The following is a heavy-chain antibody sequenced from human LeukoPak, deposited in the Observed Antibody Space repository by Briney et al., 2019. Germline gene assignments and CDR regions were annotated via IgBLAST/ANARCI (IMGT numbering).Heavy chain of an antibody. CDR2: INPNSGGT. CDR1: GYTFTGYY. V-gene: IGHV1-2*02. D-gene: IGHD3-9*01. J-gene: IGHJ6*02. Sequence: ASVKVSCKASGYTFTGYYMHWVRQAPGQGLEWVGWINPNSGGTNYAQKFQGRVTMTRDTSISTAYMELSRLRSDDTAVYYCARAPNPIRYFDWLAYPYYYGMDVWGQGTTVTVSS. CDR3: ARAPNPIRYFDWLAYPYYYGMDV.